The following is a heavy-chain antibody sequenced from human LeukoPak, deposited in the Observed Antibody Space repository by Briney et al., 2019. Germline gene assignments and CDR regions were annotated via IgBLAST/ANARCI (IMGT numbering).Heavy chain of an antibody. CDR3: AKDPHSAAEGIGY. J-gene: IGHJ4*02. CDR2: ISDRGGIT. Sequence: RGSLTLSRSASGFTFSSYSMSWVRQAPGKGLQWVSVISDRGGITYYAASVQGRFAISRDNSKNTLYLQMNGLRAEDTAIYYCAKDPHSAAEGIGYWGQGTLVTVSS. V-gene: IGHV3-23*01. D-gene: IGHD4-11*01. CDR1: GFTFSSYS.